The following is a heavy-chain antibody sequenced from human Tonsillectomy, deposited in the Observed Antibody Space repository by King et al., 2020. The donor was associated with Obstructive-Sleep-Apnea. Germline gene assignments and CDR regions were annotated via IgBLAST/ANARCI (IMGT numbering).Heavy chain of an antibody. CDR3: AGDPPLGDYERTYGMDV. D-gene: IGHD4-17*01. Sequence: VQLVESGAEVKKPGASVKVSCKASGYTFTSYYMHWVRQAPGQGLEWMGIINPSGGSTSYAQKFQGRVTMTRDTSTSTVYMELSSLRSEDTAVYYCAGDPPLGDYERTYGMDVWGQGTTVTVSS. CDR1: GYTFTSYY. V-gene: IGHV1-46*01. J-gene: IGHJ6*02. CDR2: INPSGGST.